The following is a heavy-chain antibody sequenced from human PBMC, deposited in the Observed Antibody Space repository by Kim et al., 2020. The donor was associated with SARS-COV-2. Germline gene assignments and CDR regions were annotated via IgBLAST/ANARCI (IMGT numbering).Heavy chain of an antibody. CDR2: T. V-gene: IGHV1-18*01. CDR3: ARTESYTNYPDY. J-gene: IGHJ4*02. Sequence: TKDAHKVQGRITMATDASTNTAYMELMSLTSDDTAVYYCARTESYTNYPDYWGQGTLVTVSS.